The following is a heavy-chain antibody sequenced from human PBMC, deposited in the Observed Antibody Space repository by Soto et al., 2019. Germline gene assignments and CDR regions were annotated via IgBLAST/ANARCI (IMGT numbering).Heavy chain of an antibody. CDR2: IYFRGNT. CDR1: GDSINSDKYY. D-gene: IGHD5-12*01. J-gene: IGHJ4*02. CDR3: ARESQGSGCPDY. V-gene: IGHV4-39*07. Sequence: SETLSLTCSVSGDSINSDKYYWGWIRQPSGKGLEWIGSIYFRGNTYYNPSLTSRVTISVDTSKNQFSLKLGSVTAADTAVYYCARESQGSGCPDYWGQGTLVTSPQ.